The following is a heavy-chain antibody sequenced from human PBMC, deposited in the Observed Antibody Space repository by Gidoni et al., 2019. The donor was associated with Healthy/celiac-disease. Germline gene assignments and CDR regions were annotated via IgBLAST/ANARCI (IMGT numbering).Heavy chain of an antibody. Sequence: QLQLQESGPGLVKPSETLSLTCTVSGGSISSSSYYWGWIRQPPGKGLEWIGSIYYRGSTYYNPSLKSRVTISVDTSKNQFSLKLSSVTAADTAVYYCARGSALLWFGELSPSDWFDPWGQGTLVTVSS. CDR2: IYYRGST. J-gene: IGHJ5*02. D-gene: IGHD3-10*01. V-gene: IGHV4-39*07. CDR3: ARGSALLWFGELSPSDWFDP. CDR1: GGSISSSSYY.